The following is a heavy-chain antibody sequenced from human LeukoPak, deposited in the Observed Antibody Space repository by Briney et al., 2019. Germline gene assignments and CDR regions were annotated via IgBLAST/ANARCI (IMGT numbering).Heavy chain of an antibody. D-gene: IGHD3-3*01. CDR2: ISGSGGST. V-gene: IGHV3-23*01. CDR1: GFTFSSYA. Sequence: GGSLRLSCAASGFTFSSYAMSWVRQAPGKGLEWVSAISGSGGSTYYADSVKGRFTISRDNSKNTLYLQMNSLRAEDTAVYYCAKDRRPKITFWSGYHNWFDPWGQGTLVTVSS. CDR3: AKDRRPKITFWSGYHNWFDP. J-gene: IGHJ5*02.